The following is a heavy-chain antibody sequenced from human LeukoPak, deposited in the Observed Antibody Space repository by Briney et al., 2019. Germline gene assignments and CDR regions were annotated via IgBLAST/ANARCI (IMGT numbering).Heavy chain of an antibody. CDR2: ISGSGGST. V-gene: IGHV3-23*01. D-gene: IGHD6-6*01. CDR3: AKYGIPARPIYYYGMDV. Sequence: PGGSLRLSCAASGFTFSSYAMSWVRQAPGKGLEWVSAISGSGGSTYYADSVKGRFTISRDNSQNTLYLQMNSLRAEDTAVYYCAKYGIPARPIYYYGMDVWGQGTTVTVSS. J-gene: IGHJ6*02. CDR1: GFTFSSYA.